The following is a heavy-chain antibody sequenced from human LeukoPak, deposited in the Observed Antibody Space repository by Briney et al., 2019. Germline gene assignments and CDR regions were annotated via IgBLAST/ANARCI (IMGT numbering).Heavy chain of an antibody. D-gene: IGHD6-19*01. CDR1: GYTFTGYY. V-gene: IGHV1-2*02. CDR2: INPNSGGT. CDR3: ARVEAVAVFIVDP. Sequence: ASVKVSCEASGYTFTGYYMHWVRQAPGQGLEWMGWINPNSGGTNYAQKFQGRVTMTRDTSISTAYMELSRLRSDDTAVYYCARVEAVAVFIVDPWGQGTLVTVSS. J-gene: IGHJ5*02.